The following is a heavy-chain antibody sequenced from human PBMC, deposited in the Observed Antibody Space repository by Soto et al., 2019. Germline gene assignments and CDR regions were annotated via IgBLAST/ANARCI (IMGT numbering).Heavy chain of an antibody. D-gene: IGHD3-22*01. J-gene: IGHJ4*02. CDR2: IDPSDSQT. Sequence: GESLKISCKGSGYSFAGYWITWVRQKPGKGLEWMGRIDPSDSQTYYSPSFRGHVTISVTKSITTVFLQWSSLRASDTAMYYCARQIYDSDTGPNFQYYFDSGAREPRSPSPQ. CDR1: GYSFAGYW. CDR3: ARQIYDSDTGPNFQYYFDS. V-gene: IGHV5-10-1*01.